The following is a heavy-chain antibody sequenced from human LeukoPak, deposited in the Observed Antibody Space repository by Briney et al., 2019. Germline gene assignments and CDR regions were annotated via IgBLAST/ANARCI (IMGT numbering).Heavy chain of an antibody. CDR1: GFTFNTYW. D-gene: IGHD2-15*01. V-gene: IGHV3-74*01. CDR3: ARGGYHHGFGI. Sequence: GGSLRLSCAASGFTFNTYWLHWVRQAPGKGLVWVSRIDNDGSDTIYADSVKGRFTISRDNAKSTLYLQMNSLKAEDTAVYYCARGGYHHGFGIWGQGTLVTVSS. J-gene: IGHJ3*02. CDR2: IDNDGSDT.